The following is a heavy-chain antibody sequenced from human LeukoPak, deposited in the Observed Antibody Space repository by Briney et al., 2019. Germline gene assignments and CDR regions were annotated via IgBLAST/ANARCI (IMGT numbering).Heavy chain of an antibody. V-gene: IGHV3-48*01. Sequence: GGSLRLSCAASGFTFSSYSMDWVRQAPGKGLEWVSYISSSSSTIYYADSVKGRFTISRDNAKNSLYLQMNSLRAEDTAVYYCARDGRRGSGSYRYNWFDPWGQGTLVTVSS. CDR2: ISSSSSTI. D-gene: IGHD3-10*01. J-gene: IGHJ5*02. CDR1: GFTFSSYS. CDR3: ARDGRRGSGSYRYNWFDP.